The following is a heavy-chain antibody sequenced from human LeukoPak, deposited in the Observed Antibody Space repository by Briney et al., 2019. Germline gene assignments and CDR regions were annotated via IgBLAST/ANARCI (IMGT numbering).Heavy chain of an antibody. J-gene: IGHJ4*02. CDR3: ARGFGFGEPMVDY. CDR1: GFTFSRSW. Sequence: GGSLRLSCAASGFTFSRSWMIWVRQAPGKGLEWVSYISSSSSTIYYADSVKGRLTISRDNAKNSLYLQMNSLRDEDTAVYYCARGFGFGEPMVDYWGQGTLVTVSS. D-gene: IGHD3-10*01. V-gene: IGHV3-48*02. CDR2: ISSSSSTI.